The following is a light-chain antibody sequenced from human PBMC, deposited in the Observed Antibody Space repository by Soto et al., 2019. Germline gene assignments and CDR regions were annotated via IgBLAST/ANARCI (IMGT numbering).Light chain of an antibody. CDR1: ISNIGSDS. Sequence: QPVLTQSPSASGTPGQKVTIPCSGSISNIGSDSVSWFQQLPGSAPRLLIYTDHQRASGVPDRFSGYKSGTSASLDISGLQSADEAVYYCATWDDSLSRYVFGTGTKLTVL. CDR2: TDH. J-gene: IGLJ1*01. CDR3: ATWDDSLSRYV. V-gene: IGLV1-44*01.